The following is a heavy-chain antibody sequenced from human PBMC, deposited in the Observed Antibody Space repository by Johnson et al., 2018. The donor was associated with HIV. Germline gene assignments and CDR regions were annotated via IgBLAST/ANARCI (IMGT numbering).Heavy chain of an antibody. CDR3: ARACRDGYTCDAFDF. CDR1: GFTFNDYG. V-gene: IGHV3-66*01. Sequence: VQLMESGGGVVRPGGSLRLSCAASGFTFNDYGMSWVRQAPGKGLEWVSVINSGGSTYYADSVKGRFPMSRDNSKNTLYLQMNSLRAEDTAVYYCARACRDGYTCDAFDFWGQGTMVTVSS. J-gene: IGHJ3*01. CDR2: INSGGST. D-gene: IGHD5-24*01.